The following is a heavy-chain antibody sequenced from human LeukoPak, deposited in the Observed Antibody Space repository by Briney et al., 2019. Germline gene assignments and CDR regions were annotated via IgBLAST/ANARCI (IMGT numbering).Heavy chain of an antibody. Sequence: GGSLRLSCAASGFTFDDYAMHWVRQAPGKGLEWVSLISGDGGSTYYADSVKGRFTISRDNSKNSLYLQMNSLRTEDTALYYCAKDMSMVVTGSIRDYYYYMDVWGKGTTVTVSS. CDR3: AKDMSMVVTGSIRDYYYYMDV. D-gene: IGHD4-23*01. J-gene: IGHJ6*03. CDR2: ISGDGGST. CDR1: GFTFDDYA. V-gene: IGHV3-43*02.